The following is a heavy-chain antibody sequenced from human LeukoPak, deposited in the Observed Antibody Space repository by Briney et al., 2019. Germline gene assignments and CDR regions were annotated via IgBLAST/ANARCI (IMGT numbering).Heavy chain of an antibody. Sequence: PGGSLRLSCAASGFTFDDYGMSWVRQAPGKGLEWVANIKQDGSEKYYVDSVKGRFTISRDNAKNSLHLQMNSLRAEDTAVYYCARGLWLGPWGQGTLVTVSS. CDR2: IKQDGSEK. CDR3: ARGLWLGP. V-gene: IGHV3-7*04. CDR1: GFTFDDYG. J-gene: IGHJ5*02. D-gene: IGHD3-16*01.